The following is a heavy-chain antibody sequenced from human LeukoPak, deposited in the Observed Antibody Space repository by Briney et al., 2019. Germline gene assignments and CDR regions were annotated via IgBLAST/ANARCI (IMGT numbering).Heavy chain of an antibody. CDR1: GFTFSSYS. V-gene: IGHV3-48*01. D-gene: IGHD4-17*01. CDR3: AKVSADYGFS. Sequence: GGSLRLSCAASGFTFSSYSMNWVRQAPGKGLEWVSYISSSSSTIYYADSVKGRFTISRDNARNTLYLQMNSLRGDDTAVYYCAKVSADYGFSWGQGVLVTVSS. J-gene: IGHJ4*02. CDR2: ISSSSSTI.